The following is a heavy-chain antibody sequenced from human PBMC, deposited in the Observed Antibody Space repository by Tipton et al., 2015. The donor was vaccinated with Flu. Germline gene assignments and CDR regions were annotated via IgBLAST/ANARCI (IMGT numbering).Heavy chain of an antibody. CDR3: ARLKHRDCYKID. D-gene: IGHD5-24*01. V-gene: IGHV3-21*01. CDR2: IKGTVTQT. CDR1: VFTFGSYT. Sequence: SLRLSCLASVFTFGSYTLTWVRKAPGKGLEWVSSIKGTVTQTNYADSMRGRFTIARDNAKNLLYLDMGGLRADDTAVYYCARLKHRDCYKIDWGPGTLVAVSS. J-gene: IGHJ4*02.